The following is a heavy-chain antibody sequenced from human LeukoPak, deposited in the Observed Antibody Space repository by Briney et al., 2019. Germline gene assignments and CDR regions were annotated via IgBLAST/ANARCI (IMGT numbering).Heavy chain of an antibody. D-gene: IGHD4-17*01. CDR2: IYTSGST. Sequence: SETLSLTCAVYGGSFSGYYWSWIRQPAGKGLEWIGRIYTSGSTNYNPSLKSRVTMSVDTSKNQFSLKLSSVTAADTAAYYCARAHGTVTHYYFDYWGQGTLVTVSS. CDR3: ARAHGTVTHYYFDY. V-gene: IGHV4-59*10. J-gene: IGHJ4*02. CDR1: GGSFSGYY.